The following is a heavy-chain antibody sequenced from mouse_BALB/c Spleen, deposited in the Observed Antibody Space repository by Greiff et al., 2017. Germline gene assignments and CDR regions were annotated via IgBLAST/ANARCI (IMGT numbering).Heavy chain of an antibody. J-gene: IGHJ3*01. Sequence: EVKLMESGAELVKPGASVKLSCTASGFNIKDTYMHWVKQRPEQGLEWIGRIDPANGNTKYDPKFQGKATITADTSSNTAYLQLSSLTSEDTAVYYCAPTGPWFAYWGQGTLVTVSA. CDR1: GFNIKDTY. CDR3: APTGPWFAY. D-gene: IGHD4-1*02. V-gene: IGHV14-3*02. CDR2: IDPANGNT.